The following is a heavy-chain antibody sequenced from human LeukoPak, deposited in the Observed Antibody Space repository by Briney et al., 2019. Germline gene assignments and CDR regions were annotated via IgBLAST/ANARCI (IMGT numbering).Heavy chain of an antibody. CDR2: IYYSGGT. V-gene: IGHV4-30-4*01. CDR1: GGSISSGDYY. Sequence: SETLSLTCTVSGGSISSGDYYWSWIRQPPGKGLEWIGYIYYSGGTYYNPSLKSRVTISVDTSKNQFSLKLSSVTAADTAVYYCARGPGTVVTPSDYWGQGTLVTVSS. D-gene: IGHD4-23*01. J-gene: IGHJ4*02. CDR3: ARGPGTVVTPSDY.